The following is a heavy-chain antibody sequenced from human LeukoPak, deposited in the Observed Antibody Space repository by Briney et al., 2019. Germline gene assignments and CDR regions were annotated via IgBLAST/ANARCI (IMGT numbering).Heavy chain of an antibody. V-gene: IGHV3-21*01. J-gene: IGHJ6*03. Sequence: GGSLRLSCAASGFTFSSYSMNWVRQAPGKGLEWGSSISSSSSYIYYADSVKGRFTISRDNAKKSLFLQMSSLRAEDTAVYYCARLMWELPPHYYYMDVWGKGTTVTISS. CDR1: GFTFSSYS. CDR3: ARLMWELPPHYYYMDV. CDR2: ISSSSSYI. D-gene: IGHD1-26*01.